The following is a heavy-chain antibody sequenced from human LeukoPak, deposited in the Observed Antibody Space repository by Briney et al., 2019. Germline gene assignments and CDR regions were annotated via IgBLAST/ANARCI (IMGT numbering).Heavy chain of an antibody. CDR1: GGSISSYY. J-gene: IGHJ4*02. Sequence: SETLSLTCTVSGGSISSYYWSWIRQPAGKGLEWIGRVYTRGGTNYNPSLKGRVTMSVDTSKNQFSLKLNSVTAADTAVYYCARATLRGYSYGYDYWGQGTLVTVSS. CDR3: ARATLRGYSYGYDY. D-gene: IGHD5-18*01. CDR2: VYTRGGT. V-gene: IGHV4-4*07.